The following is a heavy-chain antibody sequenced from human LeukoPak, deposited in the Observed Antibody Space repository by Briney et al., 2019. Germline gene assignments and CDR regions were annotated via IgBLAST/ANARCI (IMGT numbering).Heavy chain of an antibody. J-gene: IGHJ4*02. Sequence: WVRQAPGKGLEWIGSIYYSGSTYYNPSLKSRVTISVDTSKNQFSLKLSSVTAADTAVYYCARGGDGYNSFDYWGQGTLVTVSS. D-gene: IGHD5-24*01. CDR2: IYYSGST. V-gene: IGHV4-39*07. CDR3: ARGGDGYNSFDY.